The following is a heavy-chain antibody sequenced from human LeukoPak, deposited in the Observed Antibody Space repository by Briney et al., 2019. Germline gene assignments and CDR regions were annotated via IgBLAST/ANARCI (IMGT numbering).Heavy chain of an antibody. J-gene: IGHJ4*02. V-gene: IGHV4-34*01. CDR1: GGSFSGYY. Sequence: SETLSLTCAVYGGSFSGYYWSWIRQPPGKGLEWIGEINHSGSTNYNPSLKSRVTISVDTSKNQFSLKRSSVTAADTAVYYCARRPAYGSGSYYKRAYYFDYWGQGTLVTVSS. D-gene: IGHD3-10*01. CDR2: INHSGST. CDR3: ARRPAYGSGSYYKRAYYFDY.